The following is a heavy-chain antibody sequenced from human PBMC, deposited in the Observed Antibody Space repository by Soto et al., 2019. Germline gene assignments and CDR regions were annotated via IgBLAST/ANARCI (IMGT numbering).Heavy chain of an antibody. Sequence: PGESLKISCKGSGYSFTSYWIGWVRQMPGKGLEWMGIIYPGDSDTRYSPSFQGQVTISADKSISTAYLQWSSLKASDTAMYYCARMYYYDSSGYYGQPLYGMDVWGQGTTVTV. J-gene: IGHJ6*02. CDR1: GYSFTSYW. D-gene: IGHD3-22*01. CDR3: ARMYYYDSSGYYGQPLYGMDV. V-gene: IGHV5-51*01. CDR2: IYPGDSDT.